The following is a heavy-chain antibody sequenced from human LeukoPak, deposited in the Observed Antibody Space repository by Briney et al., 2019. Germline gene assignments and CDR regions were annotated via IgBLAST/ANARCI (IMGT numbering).Heavy chain of an antibody. CDR1: GYTFTGYF. CDR2: INPNSGGT. Sequence: GASVKVSCKATGYTFTGYFMHWVRQAPGQGLEWMGWINPNSGGTNYAQKLQGRVTMTGDTSISTAYMDLSSLRSDDTAVYYCALIAAAGLDAYDIWGQGTMVTVSS. CDR3: ALIAAAGLDAYDI. D-gene: IGHD6-13*01. J-gene: IGHJ3*02. V-gene: IGHV1-2*02.